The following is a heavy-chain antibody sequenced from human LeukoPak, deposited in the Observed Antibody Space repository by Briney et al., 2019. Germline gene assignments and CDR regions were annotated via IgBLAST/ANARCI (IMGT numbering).Heavy chain of an antibody. CDR2: ISDTGRLS. V-gene: IGHV3-23*01. D-gene: IGHD6-25*01. CDR1: GFTFSSSA. J-gene: IGHJ4*02. Sequence: GGSLRLSCAASGFTFSSSAMSWVRQAPGKGLEWVAAISDTGRLSYCADSVNGRFTISRDNSKNTLSLQMNSLRAEDTAVYYCARLGSQGGVAALDYWGQGTLVTVSS. CDR3: ARLGSQGGVAALDY.